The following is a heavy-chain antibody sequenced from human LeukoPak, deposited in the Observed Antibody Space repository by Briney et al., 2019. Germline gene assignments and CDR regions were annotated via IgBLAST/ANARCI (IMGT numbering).Heavy chain of an antibody. J-gene: IGHJ6*03. D-gene: IGHD2-15*01. V-gene: IGHV3-74*01. CDR1: GFTFSSYW. CDR3: ARDARALAQPYYYYYYMDV. Sequence: GGSLRLSCAASGFTFSSYWMHWVRQAPGKGLVWVSRINSDGSSTSYADSVKGRFTISRDNAKNTLYLQMNSLRAEDTAVYYCARDARALAQPYYYYYYMDVWGKGTTVTVSS. CDR2: INSDGSST.